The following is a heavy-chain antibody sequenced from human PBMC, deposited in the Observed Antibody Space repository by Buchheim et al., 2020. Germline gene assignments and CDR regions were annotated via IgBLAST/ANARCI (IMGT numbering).Heavy chain of an antibody. J-gene: IGHJ6*02. CDR3: ARAKSPLNAHFHGSGGARGLDV. Sequence: VQLVESGGGLVQPGGSLRPSCAASGFTFSSFEMNWVRQAPGKGLEWVSYIGPTGSPIYYADSVEGRFTISRDNAKNSLFLQVNSLRAEDTAIYYCARAKSPLNAHFHGSGGARGLDVWGQGTT. CDR2: IGPTGSPI. CDR1: GFTFSSFE. V-gene: IGHV3-48*03. D-gene: IGHD3-10*01.